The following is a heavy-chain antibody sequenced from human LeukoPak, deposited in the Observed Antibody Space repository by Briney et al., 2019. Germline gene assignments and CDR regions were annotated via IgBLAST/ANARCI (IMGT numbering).Heavy chain of an antibody. V-gene: IGHV3-21*01. CDR1: GFTFSGYS. Sequence: GGSLRLSCAASGFTFSGYSMNWVRQAPGRGLEWVSSISSTSTYIDYADSVKGRFTISRDAKNSLFLQMDSLRAEDTAVYYCARDPPSRGTRYFDYWGQGTLVTVSS. CDR2: ISSTSTYI. CDR3: ARDPPSRGTRYFDY. D-gene: IGHD3-16*01. J-gene: IGHJ4*02.